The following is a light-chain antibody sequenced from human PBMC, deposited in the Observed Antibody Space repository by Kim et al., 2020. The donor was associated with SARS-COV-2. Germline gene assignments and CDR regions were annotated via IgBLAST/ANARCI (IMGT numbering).Light chain of an antibody. J-gene: IGKJ4*01. CDR1: HNVDIS. Sequence: PGESATLSCEASHNVDISLAWYQQTPGQAPRLLIYDAAIRAAGIPDRFSASESGTDFTLTITSLAPEDFAVYYCQQRGNWPPALTFGGGTKVDIK. CDR2: DAA. CDR3: QQRGNWPPALT. V-gene: IGKV3-11*01.